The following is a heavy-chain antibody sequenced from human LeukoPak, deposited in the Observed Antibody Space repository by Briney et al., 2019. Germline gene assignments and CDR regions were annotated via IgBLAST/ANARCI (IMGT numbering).Heavy chain of an antibody. CDR2: IIPIFGTA. CDR1: GGTFISYA. CDR3: ARSYSSSWGLFDY. J-gene: IGHJ4*02. D-gene: IGHD6-13*01. Sequence: ASVKVSCKASGGTFISYAISWVRQAPGQGLEWMGGIIPIFGTANYAQKFQGRVTITADESTSTAYMELSSLRSEDTAVYYCARSYSSSWGLFDYWGQGTLVTVSS. V-gene: IGHV1-69*13.